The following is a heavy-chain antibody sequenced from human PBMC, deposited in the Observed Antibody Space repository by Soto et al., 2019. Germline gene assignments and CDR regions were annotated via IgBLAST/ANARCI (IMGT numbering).Heavy chain of an antibody. V-gene: IGHV4-30-4*01. CDR2: IYYSGST. CDR3: ARVFHGGRNNWFDP. Sequence: QVQLQESGPGLLKPSQTLSRTCTVSGGSISSGDYYWRWIRQPPGKGVEWIGYIYYSGSTYYNPSLKSRVTISVDTSKNQFSLKLSSVTAADTAVYYCARVFHGGRNNWFDPWGQGTLVTVSS. J-gene: IGHJ5*02. D-gene: IGHD2-15*01. CDR1: GGSISSGDYY.